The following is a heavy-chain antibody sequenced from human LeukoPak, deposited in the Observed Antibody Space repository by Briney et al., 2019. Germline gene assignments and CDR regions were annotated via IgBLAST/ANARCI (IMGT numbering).Heavy chain of an antibody. CDR2: ISSNGGST. CDR1: GFTFSSYA. J-gene: IGHJ2*01. V-gene: IGHV3-64*01. Sequence: PGGSLRLSCAASGFTFSSYAMHWVRQAPGKGLEYVSAISSNGGSTYYANSVKGRFTISRDNSKNTLYLQMGGLRAEDMAVYYCASSPPSGTTWYFDLWGRGTLVTVSS. CDR3: ASSPPSGTTWYFDL. D-gene: IGHD1-7*01.